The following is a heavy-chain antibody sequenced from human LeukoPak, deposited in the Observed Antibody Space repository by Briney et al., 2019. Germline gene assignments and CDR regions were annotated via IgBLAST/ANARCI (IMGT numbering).Heavy chain of an antibody. V-gene: IGHV4-31*03. CDR2: IYYSGST. J-gene: IGHJ6*02. Sequence: SQTLSLTCTVSGGSISSGGYYWSWIRQHPGKGLEWIGYIYYSGSTYYNPSLKSRVTISVDTSKNQFSLKLSSVTAADTAVYYCARAYSSSPYYYYGMDAWGQGTTVTVSS. CDR1: GGSISSGGYY. CDR3: ARAYSSSPYYYYGMDA. D-gene: IGHD6-6*01.